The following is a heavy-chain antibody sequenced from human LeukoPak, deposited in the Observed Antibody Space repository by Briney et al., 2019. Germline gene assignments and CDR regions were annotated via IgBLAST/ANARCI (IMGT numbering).Heavy chain of an antibody. CDR2: IKQDGSEK. D-gene: IGHD1-7*01. V-gene: IGHV3-7*01. CDR1: GFTFSSYW. CDR3: ARCGSRNYCGDALGI. J-gene: IGHJ3*02. Sequence: GGSLRRSCGASGFTFSSYWMSWVRQAPGKGLEWVANIKQDGSEKYYVDSVKGRFTISRDNAGNSVYLQMNSLRAEDTAVYYCARCGSRNYCGDALGIWGQGTMVAVSS.